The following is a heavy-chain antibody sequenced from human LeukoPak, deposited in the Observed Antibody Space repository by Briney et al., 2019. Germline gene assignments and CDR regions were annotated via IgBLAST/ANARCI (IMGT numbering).Heavy chain of an antibody. CDR3: ARLFVYGSGAEAFDY. D-gene: IGHD3-10*01. CDR2: IKGDGNMK. J-gene: IGHJ4*02. CDR1: GFTFRDHW. V-gene: IGHV3-7*01. Sequence: GGSLRLSCATSGFTFRDHWMTWVRQAPGKGLEWVANIKGDGNMKYYLDSVRGRFTISRDNAKNSLYLQMDSLRAEDTAVYYCARLFVYGSGAEAFDYWGQGALVTVSS.